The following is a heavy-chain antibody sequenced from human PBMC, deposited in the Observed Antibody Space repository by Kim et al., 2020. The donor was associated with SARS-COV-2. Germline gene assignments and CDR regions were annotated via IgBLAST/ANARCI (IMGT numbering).Heavy chain of an antibody. J-gene: IGHJ6*02. V-gene: IGHV3-9*01. Sequence: GGSLRLSCAASGFTFGDYAMHWVRQAPGKGLEWVSGISWNSGSIGYADSVKGRFTISRDNAKNSLYLQMNSLRAEDTALYYCAKDIATRRPAPGGLAVVPAARAHKDYYGMDVWGQGTTVTVSS. CDR3: AKDIATRRPAPGGLAVVPAARAHKDYYGMDV. D-gene: IGHD2-2*01. CDR1: GFTFGDYA. CDR2: ISWNSGSI.